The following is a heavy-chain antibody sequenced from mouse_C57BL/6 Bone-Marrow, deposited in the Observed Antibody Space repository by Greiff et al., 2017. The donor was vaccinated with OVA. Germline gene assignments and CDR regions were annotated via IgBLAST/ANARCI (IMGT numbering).Heavy chain of an antibody. Sequence: VQLQQPGAELVRPGSSVKLSCKASGYTFTSYWMHWVKQRPIQGLEWIGNIDPSDSETHYNQKFKDKATLTVDKSSSTAYMQLSSLTSEDSAVYYCARWDYDVGAWFAYWGQGTLVTVSA. CDR2: IDPSDSET. V-gene: IGHV1-52*01. D-gene: IGHD2-4*01. J-gene: IGHJ3*01. CDR1: GYTFTSYW. CDR3: ARWDYDVGAWFAY.